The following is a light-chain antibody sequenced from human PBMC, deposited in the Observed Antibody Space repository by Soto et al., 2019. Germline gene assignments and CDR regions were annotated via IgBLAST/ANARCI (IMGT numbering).Light chain of an antibody. CDR3: QRSYNTPRT. V-gene: IGKV1-39*01. CDR2: AAS. Sequence: DTPVTQHPSSLSASVGDRVTITCRASQGIGNYLNWYQQRPGKAPNLLISAASTLQSGVPSRFSGSGSGTDFTLTITSLQPEDFATYYCQRSYNTPRTFGQGTKVDIK. CDR1: QGIGNY. J-gene: IGKJ1*01.